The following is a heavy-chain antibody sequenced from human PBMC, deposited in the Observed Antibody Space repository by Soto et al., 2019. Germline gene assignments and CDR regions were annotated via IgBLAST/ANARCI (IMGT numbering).Heavy chain of an antibody. CDR2: IYYSGST. J-gene: IGHJ4*02. D-gene: IGHD3-10*01. CDR3: ARDAGFGLPHYFDY. CDR1: GGSISSGGYY. Sequence: SETLSLTCTVSGGSISSGGYYWSWIRQHPGKGLEWIGYIYYSGSTYYNPSLKSRVTISVDTSKNQFSLKLSSVTAADTAVYYCARDAGFGLPHYFDYWGQGTLVTVSS. V-gene: IGHV4-31*03.